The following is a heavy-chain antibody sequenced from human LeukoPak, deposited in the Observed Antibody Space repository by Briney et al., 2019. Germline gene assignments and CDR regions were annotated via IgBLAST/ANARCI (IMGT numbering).Heavy chain of an antibody. CDR3: ARAEVSGWLYYFDY. J-gene: IGHJ4*02. CDR1: GYTFTSYG. Sequence: ASVKVSCKASGYTFTSYGISWVRQAPGQGLEWMGRINPNSGGTNYAQKFQGRVTMTRDTSISTAYMELSRLRSDDTAVYYCARAEVSGWLYYFDYWGQGTLVTVSS. D-gene: IGHD6-19*01. V-gene: IGHV1-2*06. CDR2: INPNSGGT.